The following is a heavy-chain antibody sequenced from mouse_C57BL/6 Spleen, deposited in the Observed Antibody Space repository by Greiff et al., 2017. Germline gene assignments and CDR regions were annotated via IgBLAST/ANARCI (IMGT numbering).Heavy chain of an antibody. V-gene: IGHV14-2*01. CDR2: IDPEDGET. Sequence: EVQVVESGAELVKPGASVKLSCTASGFNIKDYYMHWVKQRTEQGLEWIGRIDPEDGETKYAPKFQGKATITADTSSNTAYLQLSSLTSEDTAVYYCARRAYGNYEGWYFDVWGTGTTVTVSS. CDR1: GFNIKDYY. J-gene: IGHJ1*03. CDR3: ARRAYGNYEGWYFDV. D-gene: IGHD2-1*01.